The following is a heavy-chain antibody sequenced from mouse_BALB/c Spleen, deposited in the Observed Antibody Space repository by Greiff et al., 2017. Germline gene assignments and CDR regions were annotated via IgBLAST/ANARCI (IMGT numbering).Heavy chain of an antibody. Sequence: LQESGPGLVAPSQSLSITCTVSGFSLTSYGVHWVRQPPGKGLEWLGVIWAGGSTNYNSALMSRLSISKDNSKSQVFLKMNSLQTDDTAMYYCARGGARATDWFAYWGQGTLVTVSA. V-gene: IGHV2-9*02. CDR1: GFSLTSYG. CDR2: IWAGGST. CDR3: ARGGARATDWFAY. D-gene: IGHD3-1*01. J-gene: IGHJ3*01.